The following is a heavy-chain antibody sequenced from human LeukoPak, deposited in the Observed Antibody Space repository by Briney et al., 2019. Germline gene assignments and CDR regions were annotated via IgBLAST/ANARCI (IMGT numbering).Heavy chain of an antibody. CDR1: GLTFSSSW. D-gene: IGHD1-26*01. CDR2: IKEDASET. CDR3: TRGSPLDY. Sequence: PGGSLRLSCAASGLTFSSSWMTWVRQAPGKGLEWVANIKEDASETNYVGSAIGRFAISRDNAKNSLYLQMNSLRVEYTAVYYCTRGSPLDYWGQGTLVTVSS. J-gene: IGHJ4*02. V-gene: IGHV3-7*01.